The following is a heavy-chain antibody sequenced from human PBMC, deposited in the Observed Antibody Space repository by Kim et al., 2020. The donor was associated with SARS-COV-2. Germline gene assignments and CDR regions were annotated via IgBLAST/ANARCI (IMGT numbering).Heavy chain of an antibody. CDR1: GFTFSSYA. J-gene: IGHJ6*03. V-gene: IGHV3-64*01. Sequence: GGSLRLSCAASGFTFSSYAMHWVRQAPGKGLEYVSAISSNGGSTYYANSVKGRFTISRDNSKNTLYLQMGSLRAEDMAVYYCARPRRGYYYYMDVWGKGTTVTVSS. CDR3: ARPRRGYYYYMDV. CDR2: ISSNGGST.